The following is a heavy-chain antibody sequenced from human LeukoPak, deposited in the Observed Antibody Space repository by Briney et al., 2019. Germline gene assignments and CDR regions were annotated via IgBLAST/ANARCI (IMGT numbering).Heavy chain of an antibody. CDR1: GGSISIYY. V-gene: IGHV4-4*07. Sequence: SETLSLTCTVSGGSISIYYWNWIRQPAGKRLEWIGRIYTSGSTNYNPSLKSRVTMSVDTSKNQFSLNLSSVTAADTAVYYCARWTTMTRAFDYWGQGTLVTVSS. CDR2: IYTSGST. CDR3: ARWTTMTRAFDY. D-gene: IGHD4-17*01. J-gene: IGHJ4*02.